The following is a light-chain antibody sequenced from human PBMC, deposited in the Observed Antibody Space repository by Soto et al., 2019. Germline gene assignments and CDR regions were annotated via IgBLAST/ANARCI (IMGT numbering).Light chain of an antibody. Sequence: QSALTQPASVSGSPGQSISISCTGTSSDIGAYKYVSWYQQHPGKAPKLIIFKVTNRPSGVSNRFSGSQSGNTASLTISGLQGEDEAHYYCFSYTSGNTRVFGGGTKVTVL. V-gene: IGLV2-14*01. CDR3: FSYTSGNTRV. J-gene: IGLJ3*02. CDR2: KVT. CDR1: SSDIGAYKY.